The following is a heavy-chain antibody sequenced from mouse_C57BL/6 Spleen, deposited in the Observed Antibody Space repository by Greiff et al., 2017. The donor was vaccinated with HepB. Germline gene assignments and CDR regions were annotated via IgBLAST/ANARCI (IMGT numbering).Heavy chain of an antibody. D-gene: IGHD4-1*01. Sequence: EVKVVESGGGLVKPGGSLKLSCAASGFTFSGYAMSWVRQTPEKRLEWVATISDGGSYTYYPDNVKGRFTISRDNAKNNLYLQMSHLKSEDTAMYYCARENWYFDYWGQGTTLTVSS. V-gene: IGHV5-4*01. CDR3: ARENWYFDY. J-gene: IGHJ2*01. CDR1: GFTFSGYA. CDR2: ISDGGSYT.